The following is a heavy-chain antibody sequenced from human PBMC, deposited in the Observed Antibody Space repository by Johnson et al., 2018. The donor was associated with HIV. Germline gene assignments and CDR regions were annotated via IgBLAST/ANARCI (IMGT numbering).Heavy chain of an antibody. Sequence: VQLVESGGGLAKPAWSPRLSCAASQFTFSSYYMNCVRQAPGNGLELVGQVNPNGGSTYLIDSGKDRFNTSRDNAKNTLHLQMNSLKTEDTALYYCAKDKGYYDSSGPKGIWGQGTMVTISS. CDR3: AKDKGYYDSSGPKGI. CDR2: VNPNGGST. D-gene: IGHD3-22*01. J-gene: IGHJ3*02. V-gene: IGHV3-25*05. CDR1: QFTFSSYY.